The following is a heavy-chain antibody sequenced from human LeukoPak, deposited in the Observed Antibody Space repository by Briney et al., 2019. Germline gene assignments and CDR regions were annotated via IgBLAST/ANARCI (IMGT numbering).Heavy chain of an antibody. CDR2: VSGSGGST. Sequence: PGGSLRLSCAASGFTFSNYAMSWVRQAPGKGLEWVSAVSGSGGSTYYADSVKGRLTISRDNSKNTLYLQMNSLRAEDTAVYYCAKVVGAIPYYFDYWGQGTLVTVSS. CDR1: GFTFSNYA. CDR3: AKVVGAIPYYFDY. V-gene: IGHV3-23*01. D-gene: IGHD1-26*01. J-gene: IGHJ4*02.